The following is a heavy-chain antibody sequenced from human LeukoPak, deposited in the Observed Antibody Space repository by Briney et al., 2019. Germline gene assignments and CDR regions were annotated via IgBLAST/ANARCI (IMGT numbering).Heavy chain of an antibody. Sequence: GRSLRLSCAASGFTFSSYVTHWVRQAPGKGLEWVAVIWSDGSNKYCADSVKGRFTISRDNSKNTLYLQMNSLRAEDTAVYYCARVGVVVPAAPKDAFDIWGQGTMVPVSS. CDR3: ARVGVVVPAAPKDAFDI. J-gene: IGHJ3*02. V-gene: IGHV3-33*01. CDR1: GFTFSSYV. D-gene: IGHD2-2*01. CDR2: IWSDGSNK.